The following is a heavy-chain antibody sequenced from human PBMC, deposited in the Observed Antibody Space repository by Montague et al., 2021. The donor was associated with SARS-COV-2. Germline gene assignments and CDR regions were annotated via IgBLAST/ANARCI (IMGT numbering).Heavy chain of an antibody. CDR3: ARGGGYYNYGLDV. V-gene: IGHV4-59*01. Sequence: SETLSLTCTVSGGSISNYYWSWIRQPPARGLVWIGYIYYSGSTDYSPSLQSRVTISSDTSKNQFSLEVTSVTAADTAVYYCARGGGYYNYGLDVWGPGTTVTVSS. CDR1: GGSISNYY. J-gene: IGHJ6*02. CDR2: IYYSGST. D-gene: IGHD3-22*01.